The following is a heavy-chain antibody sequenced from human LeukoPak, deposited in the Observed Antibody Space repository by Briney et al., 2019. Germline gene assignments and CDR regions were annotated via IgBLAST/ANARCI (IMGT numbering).Heavy chain of an antibody. CDR3: ARRLTQYDCFDP. CDR2: TYYRYTWYN. Sequence: SQTLSLTCALSGDSLSSNSVTWHWLRQSPSRGLEWLGRTYYRYTWYNDYAVSVRGRITVNPDTSKNQFSLPLNSVTPEDTAVYYCARRLTQYDCFDPWGQGILVTVSS. V-gene: IGHV6-1*01. CDR1: GDSLSSNSVT. D-gene: IGHD2-2*01. J-gene: IGHJ5*02.